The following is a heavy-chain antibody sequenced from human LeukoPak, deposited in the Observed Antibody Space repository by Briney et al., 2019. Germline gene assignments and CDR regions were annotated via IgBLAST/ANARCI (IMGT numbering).Heavy chain of an antibody. CDR1: GGSISSGSYY. CDR2: IYTSGST. V-gene: IGHV4-61*02. D-gene: IGHD3-3*01. J-gene: IGHJ3*02. Sequence: SETLSLTCTVSGGSISSGSYYWSWIRQPAGKGLEWIGRIYTSGSTNYNPSLKSRVTISVDTSKNQFSLKLSSVTAADTAVYYCANYDFWSGEGAFDIWGQGTMVTVSS. CDR3: ANYDFWSGEGAFDI.